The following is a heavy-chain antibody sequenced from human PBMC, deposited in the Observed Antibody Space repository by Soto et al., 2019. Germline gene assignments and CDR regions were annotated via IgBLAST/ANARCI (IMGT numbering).Heavy chain of an antibody. V-gene: IGHV3-21*01. J-gene: IGHJ4*02. D-gene: IGHD5-12*01. Sequence: EVQLVESGGGLVKPGGSLRLSCAASGFTFGTFGMNWVRQAPGKGLEWVSTITSTSRFIKYADSMKGRFTISRDNAKNTLYLQMDSLRAEDTAVYYCVRYNMEDGYNRLFDSWGQGTLVVVSS. CDR2: ITSTSRFI. CDR1: GFTFGTFG. CDR3: VRYNMEDGYNRLFDS.